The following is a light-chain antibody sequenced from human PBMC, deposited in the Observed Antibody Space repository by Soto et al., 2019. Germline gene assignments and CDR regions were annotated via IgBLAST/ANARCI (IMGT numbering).Light chain of an antibody. Sequence: QSALTQPASVSGSPGQSITISCTGTSSDVGGYNSVSWYQQHPGKAPKLMIYDVTNRPSGISNRFSGSKSGNTASLTISGLQAEDEADYYCPPYTRRSAPNYVFGTGTKLTVL. V-gene: IGLV2-14*03. J-gene: IGLJ1*01. CDR1: SSDVGGYNS. CDR3: PPYTRRSAPNYV. CDR2: DVT.